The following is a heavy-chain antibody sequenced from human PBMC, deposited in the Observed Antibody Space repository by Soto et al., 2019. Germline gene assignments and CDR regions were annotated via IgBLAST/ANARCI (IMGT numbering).Heavy chain of an antibody. CDR3: ARVIVGATEYYFDY. V-gene: IGHV4-59*01. Sequence: SETLSLTCTVSGGSISSYYWSWIRQPPGKGLEWIGYIYYSGSTNYNPSLKSRVTISVDTSKNQFSLKLSSVAAADTAVYYCARVIVGATEYYFDYWGQGTLVTVSS. CDR1: GGSISSYY. D-gene: IGHD1-26*01. J-gene: IGHJ4*02. CDR2: IYYSGST.